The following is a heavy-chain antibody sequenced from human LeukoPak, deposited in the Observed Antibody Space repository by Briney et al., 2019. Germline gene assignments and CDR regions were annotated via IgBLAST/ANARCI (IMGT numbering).Heavy chain of an antibody. CDR2: ISAYNGNT. CDR1: GYTFTSYG. CDR3: ARWERLWFGELLPDY. J-gene: IGHJ4*02. Sequence: ASVKVSCKASGYTFTSYGISWVRQAPGQGLEWMGWISAYNGNTNYAQKLQGRVAMTTDTSTSTAYMELRSLRSDDTAVYYRARWERLWFGELLPDYWGQGTLVTVSS. V-gene: IGHV1-18*01. D-gene: IGHD3-10*01.